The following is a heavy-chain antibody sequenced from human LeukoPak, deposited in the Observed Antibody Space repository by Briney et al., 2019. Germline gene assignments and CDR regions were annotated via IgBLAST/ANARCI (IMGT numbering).Heavy chain of an antibody. CDR1: GFTFSSYW. V-gene: IGHV3-7*01. Sequence: VGSLRLSCAASGFTFSSYWMSWVRQAPGKGLEWVANIKQDGSEKYYVDSVKGRFTISRDNAKSSLYLQMNSLRAEDTAVYYCARNGPGITIFGVVYYYYYYMDVWGKGTTVTVSS. J-gene: IGHJ6*03. D-gene: IGHD3-3*01. CDR2: IKQDGSEK. CDR3: ARNGPGITIFGVVYYYYYYMDV.